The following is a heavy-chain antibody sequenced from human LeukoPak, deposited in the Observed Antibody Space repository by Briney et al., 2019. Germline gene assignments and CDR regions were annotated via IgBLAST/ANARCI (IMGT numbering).Heavy chain of an antibody. CDR1: GGSISSGSYY. CDR2: IYTSGST. CDR3: ARDYSTPSYYYYYYMDV. V-gene: IGHV4-61*02. Sequence: SQTLSLTCTVSGGSISSGSYYWRWIRQPAGTGLEWIGRIYTSGSTNYNPSLKSRVTISVDTSKNQFSLGLTSVTAADTAVYFCARDYSTPSYYYYYYMDVWGKGTTVTVSS. J-gene: IGHJ6*03. D-gene: IGHD6-6*01.